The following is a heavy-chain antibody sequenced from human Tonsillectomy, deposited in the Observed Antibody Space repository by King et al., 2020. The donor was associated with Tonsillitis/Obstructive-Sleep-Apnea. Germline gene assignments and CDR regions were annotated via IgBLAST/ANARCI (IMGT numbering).Heavy chain of an antibody. J-gene: IGHJ1*01. CDR2: IWYDGSNK. Sequence: VQLVESGGGVVQPGRSLRLSCAASGFTFSSYGMHWVRQAPGKGLEWVAVIWYDGSNKYYADSVKGRFTISRDNSKNTLYLQMNSLRAEDTAVYYCAREVSGGSSWYPEYFQHWGQGTLVTVSS. V-gene: IGHV3-33*01. D-gene: IGHD6-13*01. CDR1: GFTFSSYG. CDR3: AREVSGGSSWYPEYFQH.